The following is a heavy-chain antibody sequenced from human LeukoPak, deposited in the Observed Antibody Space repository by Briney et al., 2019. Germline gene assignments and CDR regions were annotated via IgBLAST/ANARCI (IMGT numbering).Heavy chain of an antibody. D-gene: IGHD4-17*01. CDR3: ARVSDYGDFDY. CDR2: IGTAGDT. J-gene: IGHJ4*02. V-gene: IGHV3-13*01. CDR1: GFTFSSYD. Sequence: PGGSLRLSCAASGFTFSSYDMHWVRQATGKGLEWVSAIGTAGDTYYPGSVKGRFTISRENAKNSLYPQMNSLRAGDTAVYYCARVSDYGDFDYWGQGTLVTVSS.